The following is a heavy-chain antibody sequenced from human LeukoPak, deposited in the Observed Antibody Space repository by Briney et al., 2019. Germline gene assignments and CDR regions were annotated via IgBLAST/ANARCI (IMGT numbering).Heavy chain of an antibody. Sequence: GGSLRLSSAVSGFSFTNASMSWVRQAAGKGLDWVGRIKSRADDGTIDYAAPVKGRFTISRDESKNTLYLQMNSLKTEDTAVYYCTTGERRFDSSGYYPYYFDYWGQGTLVTVSS. CDR2: IKSRADDGTI. D-gene: IGHD3-22*01. CDR1: GFSFTNAS. J-gene: IGHJ4*01. V-gene: IGHV3-15*01. CDR3: TTGERRFDSSGYYPYYFDY.